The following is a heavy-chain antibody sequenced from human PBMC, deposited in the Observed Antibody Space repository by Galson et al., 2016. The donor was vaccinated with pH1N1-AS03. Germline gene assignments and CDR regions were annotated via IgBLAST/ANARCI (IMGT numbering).Heavy chain of an antibody. V-gene: IGHV3-33*01. J-gene: IGHJ2*01. Sequence: SLRLSCAASGFTFSSHGMHWVRQTPGKGLEWVAVIWHDGSEKYYADSVKGPFTISRDNSKNTLYLQMNSLRAEDTAVYYCARDRHYYDYIWGTYRYDWYFDLWGRGTLVTVSS. D-gene: IGHD3-16*02. CDR2: IWHDGSEK. CDR3: ARDRHYYDYIWGTYRYDWYFDL. CDR1: GFTFSSHG.